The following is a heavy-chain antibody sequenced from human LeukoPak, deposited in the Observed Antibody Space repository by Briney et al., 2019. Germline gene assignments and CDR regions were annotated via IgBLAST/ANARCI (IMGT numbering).Heavy chain of an antibody. Sequence: ASVKVSCKASGYTFTGYYIHWVRQAPGQGLEWMGWIKPNSGGTNYAQKFQGRVTMTRDTSISTAYMELSRLRAEDTAVYYCAKVWRGSYPSLFDYWGQGALVTVSS. CDR3: AKVWRGSYPSLFDY. CDR2: IKPNSGGT. D-gene: IGHD1-26*01. CDR1: GYTFTGYY. V-gene: IGHV1-2*02. J-gene: IGHJ4*02.